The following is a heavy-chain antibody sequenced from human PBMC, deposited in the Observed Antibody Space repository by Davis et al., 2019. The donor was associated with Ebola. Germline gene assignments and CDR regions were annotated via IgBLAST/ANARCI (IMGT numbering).Heavy chain of an antibody. CDR3: ARLTGDGGGMDV. D-gene: IGHD7-27*01. CDR1: GDSVSSSNW. CDR2: IYYSGST. V-gene: IGHV4-59*08. J-gene: IGHJ6*02. Sequence: MPSETLSLTCAVSGDSVSSSNWWCLLRQPPGTGLEWICCIYYSGSTNYNPSLKSRVTLSVDTLKNQFSLKLSSVTAADTAVYYWARLTGDGGGMDVWGQGTTVTVSS.